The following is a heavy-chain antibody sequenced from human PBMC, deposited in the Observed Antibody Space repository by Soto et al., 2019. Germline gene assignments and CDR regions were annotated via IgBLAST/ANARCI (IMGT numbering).Heavy chain of an antibody. CDR1: DFSLSGSY. CDR3: ASRGHCSNGQCHPFDS. Sequence: PGGSLRLSCVGSDFSLSGSYMSWVRQAPGKGLEWLSFISMSGSYKTYAASVEGRFTISRDNVKNILYLQMDSLRAEDTAVYYCASRGHCSNGQCHPFDSRGQGTLVTVSS. CDR2: ISMSGSYK. D-gene: IGHD2-8*01. J-gene: IGHJ4*02. V-gene: IGHV3-11*06.